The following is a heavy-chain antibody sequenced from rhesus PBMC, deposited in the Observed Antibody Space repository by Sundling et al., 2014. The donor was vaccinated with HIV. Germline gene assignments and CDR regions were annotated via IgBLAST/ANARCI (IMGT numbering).Heavy chain of an antibody. V-gene: IGHV3S42*01. Sequence: EVQLVETGGGLVQPGGSLKLSCAASGFTFSSYGMSWVRQAPGKGLEWVSAINSGGGSTYYADSVKGRFTISRDNSKNTLSLQMNSLRAEDTAVYYCAKDGWDCTGSGCYGGYYFDYWGQGVLVTVSS. CDR2: INSGGGST. CDR3: AKDGWDCTGSGCYGGYYFDY. D-gene: IGHD2-21*01. CDR1: GFTFSSYG. J-gene: IGHJ4*01.